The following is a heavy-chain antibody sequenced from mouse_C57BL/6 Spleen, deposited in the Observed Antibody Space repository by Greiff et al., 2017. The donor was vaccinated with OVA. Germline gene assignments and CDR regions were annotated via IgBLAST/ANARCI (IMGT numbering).Heavy chain of an antibody. CDR1: GFSLTSYG. J-gene: IGHJ4*01. Sequence: VQVVESGPGLVAPSQSLSITCTVSGFSLTSYGVSWVRQPPGKGLEWLGVIWGDGSTNYHSALISRLSISKDNSKSQVSLKLNRLRTDDTATYDGAKEDYGSSFYAMDYWGQGTSVTVSS. CDR3: AKEDYGSSFYAMDY. D-gene: IGHD1-1*01. CDR2: IWGDGST. V-gene: IGHV2-3*01.